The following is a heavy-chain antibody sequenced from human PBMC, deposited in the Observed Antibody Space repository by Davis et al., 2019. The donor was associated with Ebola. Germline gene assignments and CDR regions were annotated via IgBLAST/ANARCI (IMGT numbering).Heavy chain of an antibody. CDR1: GDTFGEFG. CDR2: ILPILGAT. D-gene: IGHD2-15*01. V-gene: IGHV1-69*11. Sequence: SVKVSCKTSGDTFGEFGYNWVRQAPGQRLEWMGRILPILGATNYAQNFQGRVTITADESTSTAYMELSSLRSEDTAVYYCARARGGSCDYWGQGTLVTVSS. J-gene: IGHJ4*02. CDR3: ARARGGSCDY.